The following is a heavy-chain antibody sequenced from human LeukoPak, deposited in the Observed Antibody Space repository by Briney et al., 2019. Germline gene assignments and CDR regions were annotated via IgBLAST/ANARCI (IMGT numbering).Heavy chain of an antibody. CDR2: INHSGST. J-gene: IGHJ6*03. CDR3: ARGKDCSSTSCPYYMDV. D-gene: IGHD2-2*01. V-gene: IGHV4-34*01. Sequence: SETLSLTCAVYGGSFSGYYWSWIRQPPGKGLEWIGEINHSGSTNYNPSLKSRVTISVDTSKNQFSLKLSFVTAADTAVYYCARGKDCSSTSCPYYMDVWGKGTTVTVSS. CDR1: GGSFSGYY.